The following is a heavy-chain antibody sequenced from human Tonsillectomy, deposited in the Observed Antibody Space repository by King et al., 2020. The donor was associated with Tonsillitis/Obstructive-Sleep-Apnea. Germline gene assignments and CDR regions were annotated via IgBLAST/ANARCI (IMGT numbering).Heavy chain of an antibody. CDR1: GFTFSDHY. D-gene: IGHD2-2*02. V-gene: IGHV3-72*01. Sequence: VQLVESGGGLVQPGGSLRLSCAASGFTFSDHYMDWVRQAPGKGLEWVGRTSNKAHSYTTEYAASVKGRFTISRDDSENSLYLQMNSLKTEDTAVYYCARVRTRPPVYTLDYWGQGALGTASS. CDR2: TSNKAHSYTT. J-gene: IGHJ4*02. CDR3: ARVRTRPPVYTLDY.